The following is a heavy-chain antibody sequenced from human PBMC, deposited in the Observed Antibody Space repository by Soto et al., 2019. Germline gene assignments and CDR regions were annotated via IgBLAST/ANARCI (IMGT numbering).Heavy chain of an antibody. V-gene: IGHV1-18*01. Sequence: ASVKVSCKASGYTFTSYGISWVRQAPGQGLEWMGWISAYNGNTNYAQKLQGRVTMTTDTSTSTAYMELRSLRSDDTTVYYCARSVGIVVVPAAMGGVDIWGQGTMVTVS. CDR3: ARSVGIVVVPAAMGGVDI. CDR2: ISAYNGNT. CDR1: GYTFTSYG. D-gene: IGHD2-2*01. J-gene: IGHJ3*02.